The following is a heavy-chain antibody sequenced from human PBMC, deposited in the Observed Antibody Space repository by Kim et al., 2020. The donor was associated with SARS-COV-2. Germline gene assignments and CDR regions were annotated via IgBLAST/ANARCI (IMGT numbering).Heavy chain of an antibody. CDR1: GFTFDDYG. J-gene: IGHJ3*02. V-gene: IGHV3-20*01. CDR2: INWNGGST. CDR3: ARGGEKRGSLEDAFDI. Sequence: GGSLRLSCAASGFTFDDYGMSWVRQAPGKGLEWVSGINWNGGSTGYADSVKGRFTISRDNAKNSLYLQMNSLRAEDTALYHCARGGEKRGSLEDAFDIWGQGTMVTVSS. D-gene: IGHD1-1*01.